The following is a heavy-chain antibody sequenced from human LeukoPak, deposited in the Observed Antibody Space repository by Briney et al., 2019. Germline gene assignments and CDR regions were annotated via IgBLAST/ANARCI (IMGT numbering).Heavy chain of an antibody. Sequence: PSETLSLTCSVSGASTGSSSYYWAWIRQPPGGGLEWLGNVWYSGSANYNPSLKSRVTISVDPSKNQFSLRLTSVTAADTAIYFCSRRIMSSSSMDSWGQGTLVTVST. J-gene: IGHJ4*02. D-gene: IGHD6-6*01. CDR1: GASTGSSSYY. V-gene: IGHV4-39*01. CDR3: SRRIMSSSSMDS. CDR2: VWYSGSA.